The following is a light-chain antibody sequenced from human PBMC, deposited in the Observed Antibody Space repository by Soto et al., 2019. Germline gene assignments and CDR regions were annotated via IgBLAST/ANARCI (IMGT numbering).Light chain of an antibody. CDR2: LGS. V-gene: IGKV2-28*01. J-gene: IGKJ1*01. Sequence: DIVMTQSPLSLPVTPGEPASISCRSSQSLLHSNGYNYLDWYLQKPGQSPQLLIYLGSNRASGVPDWFSGSGSGTDFTLKISRVEAEDVGVYFCMQALQTRWTFGQGTKVEIK. CDR1: QSLLHSNGYNY. CDR3: MQALQTRWT.